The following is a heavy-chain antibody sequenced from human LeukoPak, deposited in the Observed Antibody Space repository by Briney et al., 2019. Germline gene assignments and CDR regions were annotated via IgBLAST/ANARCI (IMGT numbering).Heavy chain of an antibody. CDR3: AKERFGQQLPGWFDP. CDR1: GFTFSSYA. J-gene: IGHJ5*02. Sequence: PGGSLRLSCAASGFTFSSYAMSWVRQAPGKGLEWVSAISGSGGSTYYADSVKGRFTISRDNSKNTLYLQVNSLRAEDTAVYYCAKERFGQQLPGWFDPWGQGTLVTVSS. V-gene: IGHV3-23*01. D-gene: IGHD6-13*01. CDR2: ISGSGGST.